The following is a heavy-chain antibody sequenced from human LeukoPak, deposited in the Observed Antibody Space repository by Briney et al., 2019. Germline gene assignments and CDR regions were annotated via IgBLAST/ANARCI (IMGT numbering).Heavy chain of an antibody. CDR2: ISGGGGTT. CDR1: GFTFRSDA. Sequence: GGSLRLSCAASGFTFRSDAMSWVRQAPGKGLEWVSGISGGGGTTYYADSVKGRFTISRDNSKNTLYLQMNSLRAEDTAVYYCAKHHCSSTSCYRVFDFWGQGTLVTVSS. D-gene: IGHD2-2*02. J-gene: IGHJ4*02. CDR3: AKHHCSSTSCYRVFDF. V-gene: IGHV3-23*01.